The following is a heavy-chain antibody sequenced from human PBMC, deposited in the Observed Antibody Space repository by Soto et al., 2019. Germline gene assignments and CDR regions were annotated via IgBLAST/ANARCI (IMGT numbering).Heavy chain of an antibody. Sequence: QVQLVQSGAEVKKPGASVKVSCKASGYTFTNYYMHWVRQAPGQGLEWMGIINPSGGSTTYAQRFQGRVTMTSDTSINTAYVELSSLTSDDTAVYYCTKDLRWSGEYWGQGTLVTVSS. CDR2: INPSGGST. V-gene: IGHV1-46*01. CDR3: TKDLRWSGEY. J-gene: IGHJ4*02. CDR1: GYTFTNYY. D-gene: IGHD3-10*01.